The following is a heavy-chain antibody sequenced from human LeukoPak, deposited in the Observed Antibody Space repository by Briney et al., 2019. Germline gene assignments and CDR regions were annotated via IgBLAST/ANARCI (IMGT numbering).Heavy chain of an antibody. D-gene: IGHD4-23*01. Sequence: GSSVKVSCKASGGTFSSYAISWVRQAPGQGLEWMGGIIPIFGTANYAQKFQGRVTITADKSTSTAYMELSSLTSEDMAMYYCARGRTPPDAFDIWGQGTMVTVSS. CDR3: ARGRTPPDAFDI. J-gene: IGHJ3*02. CDR1: GGTFSSYA. CDR2: IIPIFGTA. V-gene: IGHV1-69*06.